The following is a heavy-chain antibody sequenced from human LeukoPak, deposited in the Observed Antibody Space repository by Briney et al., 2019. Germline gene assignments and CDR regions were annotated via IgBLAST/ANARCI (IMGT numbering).Heavy chain of an antibody. V-gene: IGHV3-74*01. CDR1: GFTFGNYW. Sequence: GGSLRLSCAASGFTFGNYWMHWVRQAPGKGLVWVSRISGDGINTSYADSVKGRFTISRDNAKNTLNLQMNSLRAEDTAVYYCARDLGQYYDTSDNWFDPWGQGTLVTVSS. CDR2: ISGDGINT. CDR3: ARDLGQYYDTSDNWFDP. J-gene: IGHJ5*02. D-gene: IGHD3-22*01.